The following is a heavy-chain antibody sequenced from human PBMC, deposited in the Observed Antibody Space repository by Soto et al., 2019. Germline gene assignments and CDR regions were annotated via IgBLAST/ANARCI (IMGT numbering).Heavy chain of an antibody. V-gene: IGHV3-23*01. D-gene: IGHD2-21*02. CDR1: GFTFSSYV. Sequence: GGSLSLACAASGFTFSSYVMSWVRQAPGKGLEWVSGISGSGGSTYYADSVKGRFTISRDNSKNTLYVQMNSLRAEDTAVYYCAKDLAYCGGDCYSGIGWLDPWGQGTLVTVSS. J-gene: IGHJ5*02. CDR2: ISGSGGST. CDR3: AKDLAYCGGDCYSGIGWLDP.